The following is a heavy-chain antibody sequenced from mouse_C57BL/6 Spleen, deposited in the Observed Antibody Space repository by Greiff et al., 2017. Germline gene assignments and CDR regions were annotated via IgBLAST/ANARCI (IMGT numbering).Heavy chain of an antibody. D-gene: IGHD2-10*01. V-gene: IGHV1-82*01. CDR1: GYAFSSSW. CDR3: ASFPSYGNYWYFDV. Sequence: VMLVESGPELVKPGASVKISCKASGYAFSSSWMNWVKQRPGKGLEWIGRIYPGDGDTNYNGKFKGKDTLTADKSSSTAYMQLSSLTSEDSAVYFCASFPSYGNYWYFDVWGTGTTVTVSS. CDR2: IYPGDGDT. J-gene: IGHJ1*03.